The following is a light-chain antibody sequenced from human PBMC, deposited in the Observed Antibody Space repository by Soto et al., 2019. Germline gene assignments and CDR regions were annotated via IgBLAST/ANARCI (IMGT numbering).Light chain of an antibody. CDR1: SGHSSYI. CDR2: LEGSGSY. CDR3: ETWDSNTRV. V-gene: IGLV4-60*02. Sequence: QPVLTQSSSASASLGSSVKLTCTLSSGHSSYIIAWHQQQPGKAPRYLMKLEGSGSYNKGSGVPDRFSGSSSGADHYLTISNLQFEDEADYYCETWDSNTRVFGTGTK. J-gene: IGLJ1*01.